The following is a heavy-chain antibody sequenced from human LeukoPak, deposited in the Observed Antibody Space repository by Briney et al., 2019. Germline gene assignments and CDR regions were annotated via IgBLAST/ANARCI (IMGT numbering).Heavy chain of an antibody. CDR2: IYYSGST. D-gene: IGHD4-23*01. CDR1: GGSISSSSYY. V-gene: IGHV4-39*07. CDR3: ARDISPFYGGNEVGLY. Sequence: PSETLSLTCTVSGGSISSSSYYWGWIRQPPGKGLEWIGSIYYSGSTYYNPSLKSRVTISVDTSKNQFSLKLSSVTAADAAVYYCARDISPFYGGNEVGLYWGQGTLVTVSS. J-gene: IGHJ4*02.